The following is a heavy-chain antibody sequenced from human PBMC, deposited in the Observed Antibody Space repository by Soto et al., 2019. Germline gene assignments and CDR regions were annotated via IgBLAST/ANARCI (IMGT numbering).Heavy chain of an antibody. CDR3: ARDTGFGELFFGY. CDR1: GGSISSYY. Sequence: PSETLSLTCTVSGGSISSYYWSWIRQPPGKGLEWIGYIYYSGSTNYNPSLKSRVTISVDTSKNQFSLKLSSVTAADTAVYYCARDTGFGELFFGYWGQGTMVTVYS. J-gene: IGHJ4*02. CDR2: IYYSGST. V-gene: IGHV4-59*01. D-gene: IGHD3-10*01.